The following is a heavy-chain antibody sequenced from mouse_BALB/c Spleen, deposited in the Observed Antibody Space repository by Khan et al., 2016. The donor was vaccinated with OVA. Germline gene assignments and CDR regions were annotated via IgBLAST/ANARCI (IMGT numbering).Heavy chain of an antibody. CDR3: ARGGRRAMDY. CDR1: GYIFTNYG. Sequence: QIQLVQSGPDLKKPGETVKISCKASGYIFTNYGINWVKQAPGKGLKWMGWISINTGEPTYVDDFKGRFAFSLETSASTAYLQINNLKNEDTATYFCARGGRRAMDYWGQGTSVTVSS. CDR2: ISINTGEP. V-gene: IGHV9-3-1*01. J-gene: IGHJ4*01. D-gene: IGHD3-3*01.